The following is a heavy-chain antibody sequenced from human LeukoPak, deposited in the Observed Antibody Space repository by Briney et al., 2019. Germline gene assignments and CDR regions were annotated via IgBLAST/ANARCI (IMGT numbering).Heavy chain of an antibody. CDR1: GFTFSNYA. CDR2: ISGSGDTT. V-gene: IGHV3-23*01. Sequence: GGSLRLSCAASGFTFSNYAMSWVRQAPGKGLEWVSGISGSGDTTHYADSVKGRFTISRDNSKNTIYLKMNSLRAEDTAVYYCAKGGRGYCSNGICSPRVVAAIDYWGQGILVTVSS. D-gene: IGHD2-8*01. CDR3: AKGGRGYCSNGICSPRVVAAIDY. J-gene: IGHJ4*02.